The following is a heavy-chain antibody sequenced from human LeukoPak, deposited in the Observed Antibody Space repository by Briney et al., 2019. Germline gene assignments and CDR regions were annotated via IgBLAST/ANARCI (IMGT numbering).Heavy chain of an antibody. V-gene: IGHV4-61*05. CDR1: GGSISSSYYY. Sequence: TSETLSLTCTVSGGSISSSYYYWGWIRQPPGKGLEWIGYIYYSGSTNYNPSLKSRVTISVDTSKNQFSLKLSSVTAADTAVYYCASVYKYGMDVWGQGTTVIVSS. J-gene: IGHJ6*02. CDR2: IYYSGST. CDR3: ASVYKYGMDV.